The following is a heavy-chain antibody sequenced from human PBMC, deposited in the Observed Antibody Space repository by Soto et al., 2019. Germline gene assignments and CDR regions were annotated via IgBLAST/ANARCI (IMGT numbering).Heavy chain of an antibody. CDR2: INHSGST. Sequence: GTLSLTCAVYGGSFSGYYWSWIRQPPGKGLEWIGEINHSGSTNYNPSLKSRVTISVDTSKNQFSLKLSSVTAADTAVYYCARRGVFGVVKGGLDPWGQGTLVTVSS. CDR3: ARRGVFGVVKGGLDP. J-gene: IGHJ5*02. V-gene: IGHV4-34*01. CDR1: GGSFSGYY. D-gene: IGHD3-3*01.